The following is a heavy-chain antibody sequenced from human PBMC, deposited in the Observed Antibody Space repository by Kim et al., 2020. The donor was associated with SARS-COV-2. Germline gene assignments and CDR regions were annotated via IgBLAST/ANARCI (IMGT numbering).Heavy chain of an antibody. J-gene: IGHJ5*02. D-gene: IGHD6-6*01. CDR3: ARARINEYSSSSVGSGWFDP. Sequence: SETLSLTCAVYGGSFSGYYWSWIRQPPGKGLEWIGEINHSGSTNYNPSLKSRVTISVDTSKNQFSLKLSSVTAADTAVYYCARARINEYSSSSVGSGWFDPWGQGTLVTVSS. V-gene: IGHV4-34*01. CDR1: GGSFSGYY. CDR2: INHSGST.